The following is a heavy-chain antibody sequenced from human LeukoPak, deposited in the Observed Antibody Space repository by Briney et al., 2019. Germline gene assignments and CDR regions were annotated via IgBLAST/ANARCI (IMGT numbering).Heavy chain of an antibody. J-gene: IGHJ4*02. CDR1: GFTFSSYG. D-gene: IGHD7-27*01. CDR3: AKPLINWGSIDY. Sequence: GESLKISCAASGFTFSSYGMHWVRQAPGKGLEWVAFIRYDGSNKYYADSMKGRFTISRDNSKNTLYLQMNSLRAEDTAVYYCAKPLINWGSIDYCGQGTLVTVSS. CDR2: IRYDGSNK. V-gene: IGHV3-30*02.